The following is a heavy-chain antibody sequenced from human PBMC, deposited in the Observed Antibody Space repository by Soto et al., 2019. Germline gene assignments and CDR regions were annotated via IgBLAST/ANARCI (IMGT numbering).Heavy chain of an antibody. CDR1: GDSVSSNSAA. CDR3: AGTTSLQWYYMDV. J-gene: IGHJ6*03. D-gene: IGHD1-7*01. CDR2: TYYRSRWYN. Sequence: SQTLSLTCAISGDSVSSNSAAWNWIRQSPSRGLEWLGRTYYRSRWYNDYAVSVKSRITINPDTSKNQFSLHLNSVTPEDTAAYYCAGTTSLQWYYMDVWAKGTTVTVSS. V-gene: IGHV6-1*01.